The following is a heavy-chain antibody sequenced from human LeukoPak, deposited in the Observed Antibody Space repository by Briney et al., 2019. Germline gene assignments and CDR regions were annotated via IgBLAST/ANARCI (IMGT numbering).Heavy chain of an antibody. CDR1: GGTFSSYA. CDR2: ISPIFGTA. D-gene: IGHD4-17*01. J-gene: IGHJ4*02. V-gene: IGHV1-69*05. Sequence: ASVKVSCKASGGTFSSYAISWVRQAPGQGLELMGRISPIFGTANYAQKFQGRVTITTDESTSTAYMELSSLRSEDTAVYYCARETTVTTGPDYWGQGTLVTVSS. CDR3: ARETTVTTGPDY.